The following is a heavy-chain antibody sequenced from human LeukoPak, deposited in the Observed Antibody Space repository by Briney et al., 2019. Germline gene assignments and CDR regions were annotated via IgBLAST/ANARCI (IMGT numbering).Heavy chain of an antibody. CDR1: GYSFTSYW. D-gene: IGHD5-18*01. CDR3: ARLARGYSYDNWFDP. V-gene: IGHV5-51*01. J-gene: IGHJ5*02. Sequence: GESLKISCKGSGYSFTSYWIGWVRQMPGKGLEWMGIIYPGDSDTRYSPSFQGQVTISADKSISTAYLQWSSLKASDTAMYYCARLARGYSYDNWFDPWGQGTLVIVSS. CDR2: IYPGDSDT.